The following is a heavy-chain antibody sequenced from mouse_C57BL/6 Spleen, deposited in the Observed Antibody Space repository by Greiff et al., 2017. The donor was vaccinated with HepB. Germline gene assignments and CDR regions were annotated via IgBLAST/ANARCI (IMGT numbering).Heavy chain of an antibody. Sequence: QVQLKQSGPELVKPGASVKLSCKASGYTFTSYDINWVKQRPGQGLEWIGWIYPRDGSTKYNEKFKGKATLTVDTSSSTAYMELHSLTSEDSAVYFCARRGSYDYDQGLAYWGQGTLVTVSA. CDR1: GYTFTSYD. D-gene: IGHD2-4*01. V-gene: IGHV1-85*01. J-gene: IGHJ3*01. CDR3: ARRGSYDYDQGLAY. CDR2: IYPRDGST.